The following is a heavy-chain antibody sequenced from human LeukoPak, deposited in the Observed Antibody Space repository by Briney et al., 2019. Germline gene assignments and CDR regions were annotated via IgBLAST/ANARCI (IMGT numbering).Heavy chain of an antibody. V-gene: IGHV3-23*01. CDR1: GSTFSSYA. D-gene: IGHD6-19*01. Sequence: GGSLRLSCAASGSTFSSYAMSWVRQAPGRGLEWVSAISGSGGSTYYADSVKGRFTISRDNSKNTLYLQMNSLRAEDTAVYYCARYSSGWYADFDYWGQGTLVTVSS. J-gene: IGHJ4*02. CDR2: ISGSGGST. CDR3: ARYSSGWYADFDY.